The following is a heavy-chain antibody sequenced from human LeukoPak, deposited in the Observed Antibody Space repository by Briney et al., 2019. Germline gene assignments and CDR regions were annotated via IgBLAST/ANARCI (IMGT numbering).Heavy chain of an antibody. J-gene: IGHJ4*02. D-gene: IGHD2-2*01. CDR1: GYTFTSYG. V-gene: IGHV1-18*01. Sequence: MSGGSLRLSCAASGYTFTSYGISWVRQAPGQGLEWMGWISAYNGNTNYAQKLQGRVTMTTDTSTSTAYMELRSLRSDDTAVYYCARFPVGYHDYWGQGTLVTVSS. CDR2: ISAYNGNT. CDR3: ARFPVGYHDY.